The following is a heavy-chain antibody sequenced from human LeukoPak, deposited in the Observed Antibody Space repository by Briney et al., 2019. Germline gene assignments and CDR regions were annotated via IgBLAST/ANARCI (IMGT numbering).Heavy chain of an antibody. D-gene: IGHD4-17*01. CDR2: ISWNSGSI. J-gene: IGHJ4*02. CDR3: AKEGYYGDYVDY. CDR1: GFTFDDYA. Sequence: GGSLRLSCAASGFTFDDYAMHWVRQAPGKGLEWVSGISWNSGSIGYADSVKGRFTISRDNAKNSLYLQMNSLRAEDTALYYCAKEGYYGDYVDYWGQGTLVTVPS. V-gene: IGHV3-9*01.